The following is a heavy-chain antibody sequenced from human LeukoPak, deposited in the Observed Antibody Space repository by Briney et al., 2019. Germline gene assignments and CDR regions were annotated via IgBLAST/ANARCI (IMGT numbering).Heavy chain of an antibody. CDR2: IYYSGST. J-gene: IGHJ2*01. V-gene: IGHV4-39*07. D-gene: IGHD2-15*01. CDR3: ARGLVVVAASPDSRYFDL. Sequence: SETLSLTCTVSGGSISSSSYYWGWIRQPPGKGLEWIGSIYYSGSTYYNPSLKSRVTISVDTSKNQFSLKLSSVTAADTAVYYCARGLVVVAASPDSRYFDLWGRGTLVTVSS. CDR1: GGSISSSSYY.